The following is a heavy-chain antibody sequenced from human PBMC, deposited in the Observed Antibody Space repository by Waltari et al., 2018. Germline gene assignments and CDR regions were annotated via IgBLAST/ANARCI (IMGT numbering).Heavy chain of an antibody. CDR1: GYSLRDTFW. Sequence: QLQLQESGPRLVTPSGTLSPTCAVSGYSLRDTFWWSWVRQPPGKGLEWIGQVRGSGKTNYNPSFASRVTISLDTSSNQISLRLTSAAAADTAVYYCARDRGRGLYLDSWGQGTLIAVSP. CDR2: VRGSGKT. V-gene: IGHV4-4*02. CDR3: ARDRGRGLYLDS. D-gene: IGHD2-15*01. J-gene: IGHJ4*02.